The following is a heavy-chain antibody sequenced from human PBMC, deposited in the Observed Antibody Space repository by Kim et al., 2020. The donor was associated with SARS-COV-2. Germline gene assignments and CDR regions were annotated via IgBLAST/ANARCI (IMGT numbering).Heavy chain of an antibody. J-gene: IGHJ3*02. CDR3: AITSIIAAAGTQGAFDI. V-gene: IGHV6-1*01. Sequence: SQTLSLTCAISGDSVSSNSAAWNWIRQSPSRGLEWLGRTYYRSKWYNDYAVSVKSRITINPDTSKNQFSLQLNSVTPEDTAVYYCAITSIIAAAGTQGAFDIWGQGTMVTVSS. CDR1: GDSVSSNSAA. CDR2: TYYRSKWYN. D-gene: IGHD6-13*01.